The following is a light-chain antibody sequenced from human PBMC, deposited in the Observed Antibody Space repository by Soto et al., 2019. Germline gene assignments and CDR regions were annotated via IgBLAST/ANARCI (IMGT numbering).Light chain of an antibody. Sequence: DVQMTQSPSSLSASIGDRITSTCQASQDIHSYLCWYQKKPGKAPNLLIYDASNLGTGVPSRFSGSGSGTDFSFTITNLQPEDFATYYCQQYDTIPPTFGQGTKL. CDR1: QDIHSY. CDR2: DAS. CDR3: QQYDTIPPT. J-gene: IGKJ2*01. V-gene: IGKV1-33*01.